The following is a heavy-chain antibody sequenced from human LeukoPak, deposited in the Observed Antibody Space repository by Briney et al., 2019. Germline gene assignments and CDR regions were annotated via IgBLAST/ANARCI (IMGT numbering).Heavy chain of an antibody. CDR3: ARRRRYCSSTSCYSWGPIDI. V-gene: IGHV1-69*05. CDR1: GGTFSSYA. Sequence: SAKVSCKASGGTFSSYAISWVRQAPGQGLEWMGGIIPIFGTANYAQKFQGRVTITTDESTSTAYMELSSLRSEDTAVYYCARRRRYCSSTSCYSWGPIDIWGQGTMVTVSS. D-gene: IGHD2-2*01. J-gene: IGHJ3*02. CDR2: IIPIFGTA.